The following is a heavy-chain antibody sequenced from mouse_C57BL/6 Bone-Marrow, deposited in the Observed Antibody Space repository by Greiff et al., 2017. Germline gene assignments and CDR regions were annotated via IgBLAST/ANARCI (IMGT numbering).Heavy chain of an antibody. CDR1: GYTFTSYG. J-gene: IGHJ3*01. CDR3: ARAGYDGYYGWFAY. D-gene: IGHD2-3*01. CDR2: IYPRSGNT. Sequence: VQLQQSGAELARPGASVKLSCKASGYTFTSYGISWVKQRTGQGLEWIGEIYPRSGNTYYNEKFKGKATLTVDKSSSTAYMELRSLTSEDSAVYFCARAGYDGYYGWFAYWGQGTLVTVSA. V-gene: IGHV1-81*01.